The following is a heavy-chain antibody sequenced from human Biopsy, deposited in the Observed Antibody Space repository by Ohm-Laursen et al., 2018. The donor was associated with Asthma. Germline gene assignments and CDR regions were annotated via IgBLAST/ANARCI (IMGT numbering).Heavy chain of an antibody. CDR3: AREGVAGTHIED. CDR1: RFTYE. CDR2: ISYDGSSI. J-gene: IGHJ4*02. Sequence: RSLRLSCAASRFTYEMHWVRQAPSKGLEWVAVISYDGSSIYYADSVKGRFTISRDNSKNTLSLQMNSLTAEDTAVYYCAREGVAGTHIEDWGQGTLVTVSS. V-gene: IGHV3-30-3*01. D-gene: IGHD6-19*01.